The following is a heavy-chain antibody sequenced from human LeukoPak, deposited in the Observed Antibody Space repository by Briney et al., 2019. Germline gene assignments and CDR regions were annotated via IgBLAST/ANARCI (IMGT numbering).Heavy chain of an antibody. V-gene: IGHV7-4-1*02. D-gene: IGHD3-10*01. Sequence: GASVKVSCKASGYTFTSYAMNWVRQAPGQGLEWMGWINTNTGNPTYALGFTGRFVFSLDTSVSTAYLQISSLKAEDTAVYYCASAGKEMVRGATGMDVWGQGTTVTVSS. CDR3: ASAGKEMVRGATGMDV. CDR1: GYTFTSYA. J-gene: IGHJ6*02. CDR2: INTNTGNP.